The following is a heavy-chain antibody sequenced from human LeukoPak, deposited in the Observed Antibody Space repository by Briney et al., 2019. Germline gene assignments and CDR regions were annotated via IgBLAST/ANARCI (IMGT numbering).Heavy chain of an antibody. CDR1: GGSISSGDYY. D-gene: IGHD1/OR15-1a*01. V-gene: IGHV4-30-4*01. CDR2: IYYSGST. CDR3: ARVDENKQSGGMDV. Sequence: SETLSLTCTVSGGSISSGDYYWRWVRQPPGTGLEWIGYIYYSGSTYYNPSLKSRVTISVDTSKNQFSLKLSSVTAADTAVYYCARVDENKQSGGMDVWGQGTTVTVSS. J-gene: IGHJ6*02.